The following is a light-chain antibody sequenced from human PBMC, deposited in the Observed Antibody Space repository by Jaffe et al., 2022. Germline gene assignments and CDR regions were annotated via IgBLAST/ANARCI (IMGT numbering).Light chain of an antibody. Sequence: EIVMTQSPVTLSVSPGERATLSCRASQSVSSNLAWYQQKPGQAPRLLIYGASTRATGIPARFRGSGSGTEFTLTISSLQSEDFAVYYCQQYNNWPLSITFGQGTRLEIK. CDR3: QQYNNWPLSIT. J-gene: IGKJ5*01. V-gene: IGKV3-15*01. CDR1: QSVSSN. CDR2: GAS.